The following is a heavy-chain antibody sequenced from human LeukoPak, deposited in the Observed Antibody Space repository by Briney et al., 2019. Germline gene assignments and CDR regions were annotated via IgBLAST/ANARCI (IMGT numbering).Heavy chain of an antibody. CDR3: ARAPRGGGIPSYFDY. Sequence: GGSLRLSCAASGFTFSSYSMNWVRQAPGKGLEWVSYISSSSSTIYYADSVKGRFTISRDNAKNSLYLQMNSLRAEDTAVYYCARAPRGGGIPSYFDYWGQGTLVTVSS. CDR1: GFTFSSYS. D-gene: IGHD3-16*01. V-gene: IGHV3-48*04. CDR2: ISSSSSTI. J-gene: IGHJ4*02.